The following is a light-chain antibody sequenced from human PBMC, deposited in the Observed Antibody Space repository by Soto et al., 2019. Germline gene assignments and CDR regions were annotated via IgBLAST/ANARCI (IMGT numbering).Light chain of an antibody. CDR2: DAS. V-gene: IGKV1-27*01. J-gene: IGKJ2*01. CDR1: QDISNH. Sequence: DIQMTQSPSSLSAYVGDRVTITCRTNQDISNHLAWYQQKPGKVPKLLMYDASKLQTGVHSRFSGSGSGTLFSLTISSLQPEDVATYYCQKYNSAPNTFGQGTRLEIK. CDR3: QKYNSAPNT.